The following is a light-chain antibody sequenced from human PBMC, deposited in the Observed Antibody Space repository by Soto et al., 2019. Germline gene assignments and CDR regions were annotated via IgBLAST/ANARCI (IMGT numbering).Light chain of an antibody. CDR2: GGS. J-gene: IGKJ1*01. V-gene: IGKV3-15*01. Sequence: EIVMTQSPATLSVSPGERATLSCMAIQYISNTLAWYQQKPGQAPRLLIYGGSTRVTGIPARFSGSGSGTEFSLTISSLQSEDFAVYYCQHYNNWPPWTFGQGTKVDIK. CDR1: QYISNT. CDR3: QHYNNWPPWT.